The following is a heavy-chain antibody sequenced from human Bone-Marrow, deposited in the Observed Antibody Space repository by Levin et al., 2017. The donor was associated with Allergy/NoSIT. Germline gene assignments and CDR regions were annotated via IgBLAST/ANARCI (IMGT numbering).Heavy chain of an antibody. CDR3: AKDEGDYVYYYYGMDV. CDR1: GFTFSSYA. J-gene: IGHJ6*02. CDR2: ISGSGGST. Sequence: GGSLRLSCAASGFTFSSYAMSWVRQAPGKGLEWVSAISGSGGSTYYADSVKGRFTISRDNSKNTLYLQMNSLRAEDTAVYYCAKDEGDYVYYYYGMDVWGQGTTVTVSS. D-gene: IGHD4-17*01. V-gene: IGHV3-23*01.